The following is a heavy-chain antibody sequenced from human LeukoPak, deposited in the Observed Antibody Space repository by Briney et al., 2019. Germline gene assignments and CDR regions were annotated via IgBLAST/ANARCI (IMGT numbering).Heavy chain of an antibody. D-gene: IGHD3-10*01. CDR1: GGSFSDHY. CDR2: INHRGNT. V-gene: IGHV4-34*01. CDR3: ARGDRGVSAARPFKPGNWFDP. J-gene: IGHJ5*02. Sequence: PSETLSLTCAVYGGSFSDHYWSWVRQPPGLGLEYIGEINHRGNTNYNPSLKSRVTISADMSKNQFSLNLSPVTAADTAVYYCARGDRGVSAARPFKPGNWFDPWGQGTLVTVSP.